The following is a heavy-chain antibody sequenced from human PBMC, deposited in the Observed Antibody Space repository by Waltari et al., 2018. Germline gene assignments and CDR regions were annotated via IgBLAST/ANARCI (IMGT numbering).Heavy chain of an antibody. V-gene: IGHV1-2*06. D-gene: IGHD3-3*01. CDR1: GYTFINFF. CDR2: INPKNSDR. Sequence: QVLLVQSGAEVKESGASVKVSCKASGYTFINFFIHWVRQAPGQGLEWMGRINPKNSDRKYARRFQGRVTMTGDTSITTAYMELTGLTSDDTAIYYCARSGGGTTTFGVAEWGPGSLVTVSS. J-gene: IGHJ4*02. CDR3: ARSGGGTTTFGVAE.